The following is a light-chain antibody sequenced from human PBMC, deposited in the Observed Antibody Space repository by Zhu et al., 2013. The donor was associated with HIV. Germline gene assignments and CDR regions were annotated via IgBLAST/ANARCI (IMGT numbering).Light chain of an antibody. V-gene: IGKV3-15*01. CDR1: QSVSSN. CDR2: GAS. J-gene: IGKJ2*03. CDR3: QQYGSSSYS. Sequence: EIVMTQSPATLSVSPGERATLSCRASQSVSSNLAWYQQKPGQAPRLLIYGASTRATGIPARFSGSGSGTEFTLTISSLQSEDFAVYYCQQYGSSSYSFGQGTKLEIK.